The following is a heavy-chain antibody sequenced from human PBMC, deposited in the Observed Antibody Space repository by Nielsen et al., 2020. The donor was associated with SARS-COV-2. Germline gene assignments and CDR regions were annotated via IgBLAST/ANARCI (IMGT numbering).Heavy chain of an antibody. CDR2: LNAGNGNT. Sequence: ASVKVSCKASGYTFTSYAMHWVRQAPGQRLEWMGWLNAGNGNTKYSQKFQGRVTITRDTSASTVYMELGSLRSEDTAVYYCGRKATNNAAFDIWGQGTMVSVFS. V-gene: IGHV1-3*01. J-gene: IGHJ3*02. CDR1: GYTFTSYA. CDR3: GRKATNNAAFDI. D-gene: IGHD1-1*01.